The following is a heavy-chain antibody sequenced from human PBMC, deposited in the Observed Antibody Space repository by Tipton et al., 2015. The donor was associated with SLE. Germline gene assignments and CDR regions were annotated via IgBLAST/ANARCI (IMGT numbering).Heavy chain of an antibody. D-gene: IGHD3-9*01. J-gene: IGHJ4*02. Sequence: GSLRLSCAASGFTVSSNYMSWVRQAPGKGLEWVSVIYSGGSTYYADSVKGRFTISRDNSKNTLYLQMNSLRAEDTAVYYCARAKGLRYFDYCFDYWGQGILVTVSS. CDR2: IYSGGST. V-gene: IGHV3-53*05. CDR3: ARAKGLRYFDYCFDY. CDR1: GFTVSSNY.